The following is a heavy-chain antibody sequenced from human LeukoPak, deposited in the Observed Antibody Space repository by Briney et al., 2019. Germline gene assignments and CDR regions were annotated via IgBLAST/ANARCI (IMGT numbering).Heavy chain of an antibody. CDR1: GGSVSSGSYY. V-gene: IGHV4-61*01. Sequence: PSETLSLTCTVSGGSVSSGSYYWSWIRQPPGKGLEWIGYFYYSGSTNYNPSLKSRVTISVDTSKNQFSLKLSSVTAADTAVYYCAREGNTFDAFDIWGQGTMVTVSS. D-gene: IGHD4-23*01. CDR2: FYYSGST. CDR3: AREGNTFDAFDI. J-gene: IGHJ3*02.